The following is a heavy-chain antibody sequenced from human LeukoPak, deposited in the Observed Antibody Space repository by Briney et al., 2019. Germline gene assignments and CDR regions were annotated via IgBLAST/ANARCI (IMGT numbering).Heavy chain of an antibody. Sequence: GASVKVSRKASGYTFTSYAIHWVRQAPGQRLEWMGWISAGNGNTKYSQNFQGRVIFISNTSATTAFMELSSLRSEDAAVYYCARDSGSGSNDYWGQGTLVTVSS. J-gene: IGHJ4*02. CDR1: GYTFTSYA. V-gene: IGHV1-3*01. D-gene: IGHD1-26*01. CDR3: ARDSGSGSNDY. CDR2: ISAGNGNT.